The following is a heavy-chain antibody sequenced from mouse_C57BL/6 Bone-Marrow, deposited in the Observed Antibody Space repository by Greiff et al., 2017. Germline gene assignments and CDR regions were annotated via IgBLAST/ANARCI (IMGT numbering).Heavy chain of an antibody. V-gene: IGHV5-9-1*02. D-gene: IGHD3-1*01. Sequence: EVKLMESGEGLVKPGGSLKLSCAASGFTFSSYAMSWVRQTPEKRLEWVAYISSGGDYIYYADTVKGRFTISRDNARNTLYLQMSSLKSEDTAMYYCTREGALGFAYWGQGTLVTVSA. CDR3: TREGALGFAY. CDR1: GFTFSSYA. CDR2: ISSGGDYI. J-gene: IGHJ3*01.